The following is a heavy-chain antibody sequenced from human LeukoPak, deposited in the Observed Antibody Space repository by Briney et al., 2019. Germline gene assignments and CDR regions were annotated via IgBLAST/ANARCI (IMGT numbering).Heavy chain of an antibody. Sequence: GASVKVSCKASGGACSSYAISWVRQAPGQGLEWMGGIIPIFGTANYAQKFQGRVTITTDESTSTAYMELSSLRSEDTAVYYCARDHYYDSSGYYKPRYWYFDLWGRGTLVTVSS. V-gene: IGHV1-69*05. CDR2: IIPIFGTA. J-gene: IGHJ2*01. D-gene: IGHD3-22*01. CDR3: ARDHYYDSSGYYKPRYWYFDL. CDR1: GGACSSYA.